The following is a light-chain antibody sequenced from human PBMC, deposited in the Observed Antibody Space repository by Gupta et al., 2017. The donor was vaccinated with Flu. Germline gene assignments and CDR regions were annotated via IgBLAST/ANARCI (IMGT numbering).Light chain of an antibody. J-gene: IGLJ1*01. V-gene: IGLV1-40*01. CDR3: QSYDSSLSAYV. CDR1: SSNVGEGYD. CDR2: ETK. Sequence: QSVLTQPPSVSGAPGQRVTISCSGSSSNVGEGYDVHWYQQLPETAPKLLIYETKYRPSGVPDRFSGSKSDTSASLAITGLQAEDEADYYCQSYDSSLSAYVFGTGTKVTVL.